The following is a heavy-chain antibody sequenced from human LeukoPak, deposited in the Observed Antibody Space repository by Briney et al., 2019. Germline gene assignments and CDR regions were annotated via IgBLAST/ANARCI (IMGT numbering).Heavy chain of an antibody. J-gene: IGHJ6*03. D-gene: IGHD3-10*01. CDR2: INPGDSDT. V-gene: IGHV5-51*01. Sequence: GESLKISCKGSGYSFTSYWIGWVRQMPGKGLEWMGIINPGDSDTRYSPSFQGQVTISADKSISTAYLQWSSLKASDTAMYYCARTTMVRGKSYYYYMDVWGKGTTVTVSS. CDR1: GYSFTSYW. CDR3: ARTTMVRGKSYYYYMDV.